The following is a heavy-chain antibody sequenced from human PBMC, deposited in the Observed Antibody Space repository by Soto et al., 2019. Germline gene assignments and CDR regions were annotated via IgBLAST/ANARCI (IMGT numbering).Heavy chain of an antibody. CDR3: TTGDYYDSSADPTDPYYYYGTDV. D-gene: IGHD3-22*01. V-gene: IGHV3-15*07. CDR2: IKSKTDGGTT. CDR1: GFTFSNAW. J-gene: IGHJ6*02. Sequence: PGGSLRLSCAASGFTFSNAWMNWVRQAPGKGLEWVGRIKSKTDGGTTDYAAPVKGRFTISRDDSKNTLYLQMNSLKTEDTAVYYCTTGDYYDSSADPTDPYYYYGTDVWGQGTTVTVSS.